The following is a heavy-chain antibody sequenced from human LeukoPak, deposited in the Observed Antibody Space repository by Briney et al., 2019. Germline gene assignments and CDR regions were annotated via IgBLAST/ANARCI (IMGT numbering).Heavy chain of an antibody. V-gene: IGHV1-69*13. CDR1: GGTFSSYA. J-gene: IGHJ5*02. CDR2: IIPIFGTA. D-gene: IGHD4-17*01. CDR3: AFDYGSNWFDP. Sequence: SVKVSCKASGGTFSSYAISWVRQAPGQGLEWMGGIIPIFGTANYAQKFQGRVTITADESTSTAYMELSSLRSKDTAVFYCAFDYGSNWFDPWGQGTLVTVSS.